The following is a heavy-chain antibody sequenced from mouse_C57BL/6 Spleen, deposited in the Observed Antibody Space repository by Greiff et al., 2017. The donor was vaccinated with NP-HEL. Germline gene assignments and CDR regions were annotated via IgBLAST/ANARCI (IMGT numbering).Heavy chain of an antibody. D-gene: IGHD1-1*01. Sequence: VQLQQSGPELVKPGASVKISCKASGYAFSSSWMNWVKQRPGKGLEWIGRIYPGDGDTNYNGKFKGKATLTADKSSSTAYMQISSLTSEDSAVYFCARRGYGSSYDYFDYWGQGTTLTVSS. J-gene: IGHJ2*01. CDR1: GYAFSSSW. V-gene: IGHV1-82*01. CDR3: ARRGYGSSYDYFDY. CDR2: IYPGDGDT.